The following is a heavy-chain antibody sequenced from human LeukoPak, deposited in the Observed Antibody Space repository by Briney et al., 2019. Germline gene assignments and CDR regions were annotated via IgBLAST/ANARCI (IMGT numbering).Heavy chain of an antibody. CDR3: ARGFWYSGSYYLVY. CDR1: GGSISSYY. Sequence: SETLSFTCTVSGGSISSYYWSWIRQPPGKGLEWIGYIYYSGSTNYNPSLKSRVTISVDTSKNQFSLKLSSVTAADTAVYYCARGFWYSGSYYLVYWGQGTLVTVSS. D-gene: IGHD1-26*01. V-gene: IGHV4-59*01. J-gene: IGHJ4*02. CDR2: IYYSGST.